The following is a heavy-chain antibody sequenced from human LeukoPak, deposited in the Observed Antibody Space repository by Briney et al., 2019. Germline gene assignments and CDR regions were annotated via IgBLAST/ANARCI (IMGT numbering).Heavy chain of an antibody. Sequence: GGSLRLSCAASGFTVSSNYMSWVRQAPGKGLEWVSVIYSGGSTYYADSVKGRFTISRDNSKNTLYLQMNSLRAEDTAVYYCARDGAYCGGDCLSNPFDYWGQGTLVTVSS. D-gene: IGHD2-21*02. CDR1: GFTVSSNY. CDR3: ARDGAYCGGDCLSNPFDY. CDR2: IYSGGST. J-gene: IGHJ4*02. V-gene: IGHV3-66*01.